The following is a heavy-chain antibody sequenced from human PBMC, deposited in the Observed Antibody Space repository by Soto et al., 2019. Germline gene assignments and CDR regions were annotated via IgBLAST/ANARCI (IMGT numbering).Heavy chain of an antibody. D-gene: IGHD2-15*01. Sequence: SESLSLTCTVSGGSISSGGYYWSWIRQHPGKGLEWIGYIYYSGSTYYNPSLKSRVTISVDTSKNQFSLKLSYVTATDTAVYYCARSPVVVVAAITNWFDPWGQGTLVTVS. J-gene: IGHJ5*02. V-gene: IGHV4-31*03. CDR3: ARSPVVVVAAITNWFDP. CDR2: IYYSGST. CDR1: GGSISSGGYY.